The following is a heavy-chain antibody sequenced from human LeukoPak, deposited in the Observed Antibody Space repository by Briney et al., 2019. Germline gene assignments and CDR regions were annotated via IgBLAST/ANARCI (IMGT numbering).Heavy chain of an antibody. CDR2: ISSSSNTI. CDR3: ASDPPLDSCGGGDI. CDR1: GITLNTYS. J-gene: IGHJ3*02. V-gene: IGHV3-48*01. D-gene: IGHD2-21*01. Sequence: GGSLRLSCSASGITLNTYSMNWVRQAPGKGLEWVSFISSSSNTIYYADSVKGRFNISRDNARNSLYLQMNSLRAEDTAVYCCASDPPLDSCGGGDIWGQGTLVTVSS.